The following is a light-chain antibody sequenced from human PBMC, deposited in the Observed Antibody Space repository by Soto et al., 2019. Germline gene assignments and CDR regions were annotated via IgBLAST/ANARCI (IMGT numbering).Light chain of an antibody. J-gene: IGKJ1*01. CDR2: GAS. V-gene: IGKV3-20*01. CDR3: QQYGSSGT. Sequence: IVLTKSPGPLSQSPAERATLSCRASQSVSNTYAGWYQQKPSQAPMLLIYGASNRATGIPDRFSGSGSGTDFTLTISRLEPEDFAVYYCQQYGSSGTFGQGTKVDIK. CDR1: QSVSNTY.